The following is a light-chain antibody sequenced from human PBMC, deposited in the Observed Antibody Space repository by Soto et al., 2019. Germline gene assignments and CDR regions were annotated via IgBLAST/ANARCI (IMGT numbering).Light chain of an antibody. Sequence: EIVLTQSPATLSLSPGERATLSCRASQNVSSYLAWYQQKPGQAPRLLIYGASSRATGIPDRFSGSGSGTDFTLTISSLQSEDFAVYDCQQYNNWPWTFGQGTKVDI. V-gene: IGKV3D-15*01. CDR2: GAS. CDR3: QQYNNWPWT. J-gene: IGKJ1*01. CDR1: QNVSSY.